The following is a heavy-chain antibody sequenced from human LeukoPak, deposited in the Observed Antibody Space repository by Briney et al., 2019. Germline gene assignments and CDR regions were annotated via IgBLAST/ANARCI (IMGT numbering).Heavy chain of an antibody. D-gene: IGHD6-13*01. CDR1: GFTFSSYE. CDR2: ISSSGTTI. J-gene: IGHJ4*02. V-gene: IGHV3-48*03. Sequence: PGGSLRLSCAASGFTFSSYEMNWVRRAPGKGLEWVSYISSSGTTIYYADSVKGRFTISRDNAKNSLYLQMNSLRAEDTALYYCARFTSSWPWGQGTLVTVSS. CDR3: ARFTSSWP.